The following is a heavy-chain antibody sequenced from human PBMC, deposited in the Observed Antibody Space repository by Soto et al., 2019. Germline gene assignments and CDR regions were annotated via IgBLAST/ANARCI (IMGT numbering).Heavy chain of an antibody. CDR3: ARGGSSEWHPSYFDA. Sequence: QVQLVESGGGVVHPGRSLRLSCAASGFIFTSYAIHWVRQAPGKGLEWVALISYNGINTYYADSVKGRFTISRDNSNNTLYLQTNSLRSEDKATYYCARGGSSEWHPSYFDAWGQGTLVTVSS. CDR1: GFIFTSYA. V-gene: IGHV3-30*14. CDR2: ISYNGINT. D-gene: IGHD6-19*01. J-gene: IGHJ5*01.